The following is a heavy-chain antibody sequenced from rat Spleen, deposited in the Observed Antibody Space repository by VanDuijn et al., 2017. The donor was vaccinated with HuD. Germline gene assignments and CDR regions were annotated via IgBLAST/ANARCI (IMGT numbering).Heavy chain of an antibody. V-gene: IGHV5-20*01. CDR3: TTSSY. CDR1: GFTFSNYY. Sequence: EVQLVESGGGLVQPGRSLKLSCAASGFTFSNYYMAWVRQAPTKGLEWVASISYEGNTAFYGDSMKGRFTISRDNAKSTLYLQMDSLRSEDTATYYCTTSSYWGQGVMVTVSS. J-gene: IGHJ2*01. CDR2: ISYEGNTA.